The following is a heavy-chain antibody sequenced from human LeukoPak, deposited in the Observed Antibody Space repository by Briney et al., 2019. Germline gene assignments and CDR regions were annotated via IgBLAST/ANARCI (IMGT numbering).Heavy chain of an antibody. CDR2: INSDGSIT. Sequence: GGSLRLSCAASGFTFTTYWMHWVRQAPGKGLVWVSHINSDGSITSYADSVKGRFTISRDNSKNTLYLQMNSLRAEDTAVYYCANGGFGELPFDYWGQGTLVTVSS. CDR1: GFTFTTYW. V-gene: IGHV3-74*01. J-gene: IGHJ4*02. CDR3: ANGGFGELPFDY. D-gene: IGHD3-10*01.